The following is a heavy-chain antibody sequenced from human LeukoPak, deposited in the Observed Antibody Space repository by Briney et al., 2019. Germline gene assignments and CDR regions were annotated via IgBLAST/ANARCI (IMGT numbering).Heavy chain of an antibody. D-gene: IGHD1-26*01. V-gene: IGHV1-8*03. CDR2: MNPNSGDT. Sequence: ASVKVSCKASGYTFTSYDINWVRQATGQGLEWMGWMNPNSGDTGYAQKFQGRVTITRNTSISTAYMELSSLRSEDTAVYYCARVLPGNYYYYYYMDVWGKGTTVTVSS. CDR1: GYTFTSYD. CDR3: ARVLPGNYYYYYYMDV. J-gene: IGHJ6*03.